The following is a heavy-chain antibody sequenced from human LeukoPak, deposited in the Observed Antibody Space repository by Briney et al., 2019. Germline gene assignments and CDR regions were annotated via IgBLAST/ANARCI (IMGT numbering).Heavy chain of an antibody. CDR1: GYTFTGYY. V-gene: IGHV1-2*02. CDR3: ARVFRGTYYYMDV. Sequence: ASVKVPCKASGYTFTGYYMHWVRQAPGQGLEWMGWINPNSGGTDYAQKFQGRVTMTRDTSISTAYMELSRLRSDDTAVYYCARVFRGTYYYMDVWGKGTTVTVSS. J-gene: IGHJ6*03. CDR2: INPNSGGT. D-gene: IGHD3-10*02.